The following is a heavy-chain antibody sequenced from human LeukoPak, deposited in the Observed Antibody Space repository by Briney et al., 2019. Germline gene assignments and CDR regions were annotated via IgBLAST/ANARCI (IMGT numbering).Heavy chain of an antibody. D-gene: IGHD3-10*01. CDR2: INHSGST. V-gene: IGHV4-34*01. J-gene: IGHJ4*02. CDR1: GGSFSGYY. CDR3: ARAEVRGVMGY. Sequence: IPSETLSLTCAVYGGSFSGYYWSWIRQPPAKGLEWIGEINHSGSTNYNPSLKSRVTISVDPSKNQFSLKLSSVTAADTAVYYCARAEVRGVMGYWGQGTLVTVSS.